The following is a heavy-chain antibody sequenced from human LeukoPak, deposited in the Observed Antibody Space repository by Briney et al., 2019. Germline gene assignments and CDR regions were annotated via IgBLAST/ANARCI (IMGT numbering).Heavy chain of an antibody. CDR2: INPSGGST. V-gene: IGHV1-46*03. Sequence: ASVKVSCKVSGYTFTSYYMHWVRQAPGQGLEWMGIINPSGGSTSYAQKFQGRVTMTRDTSTSTVYMELSSLRSEDTAVYYCAIQGLLGAKNPDRRYCSSTSCYRGPYYYYYYMDVWGKGTTVTVSS. J-gene: IGHJ6*03. CDR3: AIQGLLGAKNPDRRYCSSTSCYRGPYYYYYYMDV. D-gene: IGHD2-2*02. CDR1: GYTFTSYY.